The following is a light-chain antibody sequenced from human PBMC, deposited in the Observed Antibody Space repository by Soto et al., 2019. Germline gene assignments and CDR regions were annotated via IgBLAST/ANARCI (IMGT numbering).Light chain of an antibody. J-gene: IGKJ1*01. Sequence: EMVMTQSPATLSVSPGERATLSCSASQSVSSNLAWYQQKPGQAPRLLIYGASTRATGVPARFSGSESGSEFTLTISSLQSEDFAVYHCQHYNSWPWAFGQGTKVDSK. V-gene: IGKV3-15*01. CDR1: QSVSSN. CDR2: GAS. CDR3: QHYNSWPWA.